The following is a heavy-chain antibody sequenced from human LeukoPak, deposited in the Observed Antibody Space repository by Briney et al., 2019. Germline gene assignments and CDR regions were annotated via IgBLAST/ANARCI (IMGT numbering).Heavy chain of an antibody. V-gene: IGHV1-69*01. CDR3: ASSDCSSTSCSRFDP. J-gene: IGHJ5*02. CDR2: IIPIFGTA. D-gene: IGHD2-2*01. CDR1: GGTFSSYA. Sequence: SVKVSCKASGGTFSSYAISWVRQAPGQGLEWMGGIIPIFGTANYAQKFQGRVTITADESTSTAYMELSSLRSEDTAVYYCASSDCSSTSCSRFDPWGQGTLVTVSS.